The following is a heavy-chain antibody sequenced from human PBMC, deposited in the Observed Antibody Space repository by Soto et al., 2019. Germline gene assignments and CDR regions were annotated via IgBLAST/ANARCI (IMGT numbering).Heavy chain of an antibody. CDR3: ARSGDNYNRLDY. CDR2: SSNSGTLS. D-gene: IGHD1-1*01. CDR1: GFTFSDYY. V-gene: IGHV3-11*06. Sequence: QVQLVESGRCLVKPGGSLRLSCECSGFTFSDYYISWIRQAPGKGLEWISYSSNSGTLSRYADSVKGRCSISRDNTKNLLNLQMNSLRAEDTAVYYCARSGDNYNRLDYWGQGTPVTVSS. J-gene: IGHJ4*02.